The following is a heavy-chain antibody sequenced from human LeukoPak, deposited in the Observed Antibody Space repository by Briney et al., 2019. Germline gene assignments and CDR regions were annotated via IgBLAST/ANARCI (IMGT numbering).Heavy chain of an antibody. CDR2: INSSSSTI. CDR3: AIDSLRSQKRYALDY. V-gene: IGHV3-48*01. D-gene: IGHD1-1*01. Sequence: PGGSLRLSCAASGFTFSSYCMNWVRQAPGKGLEWVSSINSSSSTIYYADSVKGRFTISRDNAKNSLYLQMNSLRAEDTAVYYCAIDSLRSQKRYALDYWGQGTLVTVSS. CDR1: GFTFSSYC. J-gene: IGHJ4*02.